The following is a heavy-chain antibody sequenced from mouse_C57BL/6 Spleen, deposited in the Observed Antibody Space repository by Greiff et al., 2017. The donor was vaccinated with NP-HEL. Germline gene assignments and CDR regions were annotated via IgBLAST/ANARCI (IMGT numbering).Heavy chain of an antibody. Sequence: VQLQQSGAELVRPGASVKLSCTASGFNIKDYYMHWVKQRPEQGLEWIGRIDPEDGDTEYAPKFQGKATMTADTSSNTAYLQLSSLTSEDTAVYYCTTWWRDDYVFAYWGQGTLVTVSA. CDR3: TTWWRDDYVFAY. CDR1: GFNIKDYY. J-gene: IGHJ3*01. V-gene: IGHV14-1*01. CDR2: IDPEDGDT. D-gene: IGHD2-4*01.